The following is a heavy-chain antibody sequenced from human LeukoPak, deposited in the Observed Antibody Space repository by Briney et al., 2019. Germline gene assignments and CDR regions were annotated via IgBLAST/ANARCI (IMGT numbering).Heavy chain of an antibody. V-gene: IGHV4-34*01. D-gene: IGHD3-10*01. CDR1: GFTFSSYG. CDR2: INHSGST. CDR3: ARWGITMVRGVLENWFDP. J-gene: IGHJ5*02. Sequence: GSLRLSCAASGFTFSSYGMSWVRQAPGKGLERIGDINHSGSTNYNPSLTSRATISVDPSKNQFSLNLSPVTAADTAVYYCARWGITMVRGVLENWFDPWGQGTLVTVSS.